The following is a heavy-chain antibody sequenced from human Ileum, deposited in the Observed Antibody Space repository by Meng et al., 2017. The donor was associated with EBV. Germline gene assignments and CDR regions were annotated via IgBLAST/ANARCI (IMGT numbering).Heavy chain of an antibody. J-gene: IGHJ4*02. CDR1: GGYKKKSSYD. CDR3: AREGGGRYAIAAHPYFDN. V-gene: IGHV4-39*02. D-gene: IGHD3-16*01. CDR2: IYYSGRP. Sequence: GLGLVVPSKTLSLPCTVSGGYKKKSSYDRGWTHQPPGKGVEWIGSIYYSGRPDYNPALKSLVTISVDTSKNQFSRKLGSVTAADTAVYFCAREGGGRYAIAAHPYFDNWGQGALVTVSS.